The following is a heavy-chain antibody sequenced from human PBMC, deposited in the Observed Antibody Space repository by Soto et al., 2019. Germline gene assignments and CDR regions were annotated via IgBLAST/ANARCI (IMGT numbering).Heavy chain of an antibody. CDR3: ARERGAFDI. Sequence: PSETLSLTCAVYGGSFSGFYWSWIRQPPGKGLEWIGEINHSGTTNSNPSLKSRVTISVDTSKNQFSLKLSSVTAADTAVYYCARERGAFDIWGQGTMVTVSS. CDR1: GGSFSGFY. V-gene: IGHV4-34*01. D-gene: IGHD3-10*01. J-gene: IGHJ3*02. CDR2: INHSGTT.